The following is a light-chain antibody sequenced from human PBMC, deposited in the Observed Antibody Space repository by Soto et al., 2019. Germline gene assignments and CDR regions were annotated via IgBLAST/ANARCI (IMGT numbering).Light chain of an antibody. CDR3: QQSYSCPPT. CDR1: QSISKH. J-gene: IGKJ1*01. V-gene: IGKV1-39*01. CDR2: AES. Sequence: DIQXPHHKTSLFAREEHRAITTCRESQSISKHLNWHQQKPGKAXKXXXFAESSLKSGVPSRFSASRSGPEFTLTIRRLQPEDFATYYCQQSYSCPPTFGEGTEVDI.